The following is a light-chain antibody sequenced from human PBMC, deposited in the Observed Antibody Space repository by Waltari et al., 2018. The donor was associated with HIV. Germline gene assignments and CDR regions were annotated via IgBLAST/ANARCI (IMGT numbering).Light chain of an antibody. CDR2: DVS. V-gene: IGLV2-8*01. CDR3: FSYAGNNFLL. Sequence: QSALTQPPSASGSPGQSVTITCAGTSSDIGLYNFGACYQHHPGKAPKLIISDVSRRPSGFPDRFSGSKSGNTASLTVSGLQADDEATYYCFSYAGNNFLLFGGGTKLTVL. CDR1: SSDIGLYNF. J-gene: IGLJ2*01.